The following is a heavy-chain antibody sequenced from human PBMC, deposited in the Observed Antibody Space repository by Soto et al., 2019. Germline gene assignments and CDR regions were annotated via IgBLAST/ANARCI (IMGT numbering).Heavy chain of an antibody. CDR2: IYYSGST. Sequence: PSETLSLTCTVSGASVSSGSYYWSWIRQPPGKGLEWIGHIYYSGSTSYNPSLKSRVTMSVDTSKNQFSLKLTSVTAADTAVYFCARRIDYYYYVQDWGQGTLVTVSS. CDR3: ARRIDYYYYVQD. V-gene: IGHV4-61*01. J-gene: IGHJ4*02. CDR1: GASVSSGSYY. D-gene: IGHD3-22*01.